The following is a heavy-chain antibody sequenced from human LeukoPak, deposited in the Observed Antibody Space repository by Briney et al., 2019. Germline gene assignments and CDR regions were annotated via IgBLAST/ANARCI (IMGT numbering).Heavy chain of an antibody. Sequence: ASVKVSCKASGYTFTGYYMHWVRQAPGQGLEWMGWINPNSGGTNYAQKFQGRVTMTRDTSISTAYMELSRLRSDDTAVYYCASPKGYCSSTSCYLAYWGQGTLVTVSP. CDR1: GYTFTGYY. CDR3: ASPKGYCSSTSCYLAY. J-gene: IGHJ4*02. V-gene: IGHV1-2*02. CDR2: INPNSGGT. D-gene: IGHD2-2*01.